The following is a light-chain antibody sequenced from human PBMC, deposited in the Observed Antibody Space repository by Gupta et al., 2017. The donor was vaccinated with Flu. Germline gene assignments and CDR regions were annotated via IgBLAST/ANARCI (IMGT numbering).Light chain of an antibody. Sequence: DIQMTQSPSSLSASVGDRVTITCRASQSISTYLNWYQQKPGKAPKLLIYAASSLQSGVPSRFSGNGSGTDFTLAISRLQPEDFATYYCQQRDSTPSTFGQGTKVDIK. J-gene: IGKJ2*02. CDR1: QSISTY. V-gene: IGKV1-39*01. CDR3: QQRDSTPST. CDR2: AAS.